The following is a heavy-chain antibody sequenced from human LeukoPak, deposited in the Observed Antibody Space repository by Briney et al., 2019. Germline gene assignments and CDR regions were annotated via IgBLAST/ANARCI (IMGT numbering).Heavy chain of an antibody. CDR1: GYTFTSYD. V-gene: IGHV1-8*02. CDR3: AREVGDYYDSSGYYGY. Sequence: ASVKVSCKASGYTFTSYDINWVRQATGQGLEWMGWMNPNSGNTGYAQKFQGRVTMTRDTSISTAYMELSRLRSDDTAVYYCAREVGDYYDSSGYYGYWGQGTLVTVSS. J-gene: IGHJ4*02. D-gene: IGHD3-22*01. CDR2: MNPNSGNT.